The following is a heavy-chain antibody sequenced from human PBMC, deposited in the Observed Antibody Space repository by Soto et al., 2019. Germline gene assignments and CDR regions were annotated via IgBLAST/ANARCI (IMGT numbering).Heavy chain of an antibody. V-gene: IGHV3-30-3*01. J-gene: IGHJ4*02. CDR2: ISYDGSNK. Sequence: QVQLVESGGGVVQPGRSLRLSCAASGFTFSSYAMHWLRQAPGKGLEWVAVISYDGSNKYYADSVKGRFTISRDNSKNTLYLQMNSLRAEDTAVYYCATEGDIVATPYFDYWGQGTLVTVSS. CDR3: ATEGDIVATPYFDY. CDR1: GFTFSSYA. D-gene: IGHD5-12*01.